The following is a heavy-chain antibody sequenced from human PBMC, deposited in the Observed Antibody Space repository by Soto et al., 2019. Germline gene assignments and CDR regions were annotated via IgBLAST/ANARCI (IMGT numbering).Heavy chain of an antibody. CDR3: ARANYGDYGYGMDV. CDR2: IYHSGST. Sequence: QLQLQESGSGLVKPSQTLSLTCAVSGGSISSGGYSWSWIRQPPGKGLEWIGYIYHSGSTYYNPSLKSRVTISVDRSKNQFSLKLSSVTASDTAVYYWARANYGDYGYGMDVWCQGTTVTVSS. D-gene: IGHD4-17*01. CDR1: GGSISSGGYS. V-gene: IGHV4-30-2*01. J-gene: IGHJ6*02.